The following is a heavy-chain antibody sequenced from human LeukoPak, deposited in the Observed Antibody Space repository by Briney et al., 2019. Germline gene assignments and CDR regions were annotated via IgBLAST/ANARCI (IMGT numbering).Heavy chain of an antibody. J-gene: IGHJ3*02. V-gene: IGHV3-30*18. CDR1: GFTFSSYG. CDR2: ISYDGSNK. Sequence: GGSLRLSCAASGFTFSSYGMHWVRQAPGKGLEWVAVISYDGSNKYYADSVKGRFTISRGNSKNTLYLQMNSLRAEDTAVYYCAKASYYDSSGYYRPDDAFDIWGQGTMVTVSS. D-gene: IGHD3-22*01. CDR3: AKASYYDSSGYYRPDDAFDI.